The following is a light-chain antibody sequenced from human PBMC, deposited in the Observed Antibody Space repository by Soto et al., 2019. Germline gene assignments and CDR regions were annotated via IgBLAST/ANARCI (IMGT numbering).Light chain of an antibody. CDR2: AVR. Sequence: QSALTQPHSVSGSPGQSVTISCTGTNSDVGRYNSVSWYQQLPGKAPKIIISAVRQRPSGVPDRFSGSKSGNTASLTISGLQADDEADYFCFSYTANDNWVFGGGTKVPS. J-gene: IGLJ3*02. V-gene: IGLV2-11*01. CDR3: FSYTANDNWV. CDR1: NSDVGRYNS.